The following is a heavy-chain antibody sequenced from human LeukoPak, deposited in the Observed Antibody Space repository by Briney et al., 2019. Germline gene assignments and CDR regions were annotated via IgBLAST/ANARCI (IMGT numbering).Heavy chain of an antibody. J-gene: IGHJ4*02. D-gene: IGHD5-18*01. Sequence: GGSLRLSCAASGFTFSSYAMHWVRQAPGKGLEWVALIPYDGSNKYYADSVKGRFTVSRDNSKNTLYLQMNSLRAEDTAVYYCAKTDRRDTAMVISYWGQGTLVTVSS. V-gene: IGHV3-30*04. CDR1: GFTFSSYA. CDR2: IPYDGSNK. CDR3: AKTDRRDTAMVISY.